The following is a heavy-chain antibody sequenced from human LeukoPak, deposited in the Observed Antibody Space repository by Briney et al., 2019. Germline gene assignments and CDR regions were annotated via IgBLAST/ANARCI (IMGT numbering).Heavy chain of an antibody. CDR1: GFTVSSNY. CDR3: ARENLGDDY. D-gene: IGHD2-21*01. Sequence: AGGSLRLSCAAPGFTVSSNYMSWVRQAPGKGLEWVSVIYSGGSTYYADSVKGRFTISRDNSKNTLYLQMNSLRAEDTAVYYCARENLGDDYWGQGTLVTVSS. J-gene: IGHJ4*02. V-gene: IGHV3-66*01. CDR2: IYSGGST.